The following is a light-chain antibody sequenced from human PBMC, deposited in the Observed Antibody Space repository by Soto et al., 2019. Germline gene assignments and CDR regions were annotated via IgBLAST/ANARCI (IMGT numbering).Light chain of an antibody. J-gene: IGKJ5*01. Sequence: EIVMTQSPATLSVSPGERVTLSCRASQSVSNKLAWYQQKPGQAPRLLIYDASNRATGIPARFSGSGSGTDFTLTISRLEPEDFAVYYCQQYGSSPPITFGQGTRLEIK. CDR1: QSVSNK. CDR3: QQYGSSPPIT. CDR2: DAS. V-gene: IGKV3-20*01.